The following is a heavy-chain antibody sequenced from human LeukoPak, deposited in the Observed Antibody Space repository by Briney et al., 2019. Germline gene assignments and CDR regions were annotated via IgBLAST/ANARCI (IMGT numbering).Heavy chain of an antibody. V-gene: IGHV5-51*01. CDR3: ARHYALDAFDI. CDR2: IYPGDSDT. CDR1: GYRFTSYW. J-gene: IGHJ3*02. D-gene: IGHD3-16*01. Sequence: GESLKISCQVSGYRFTSYWIGWVRQMPGKGLEWMGIIYPGDSDTRYSPSFQGQVTISADKSISTAYLQWSRLKASDTAMYYCARHYALDAFDIWGQGTMVTVSS.